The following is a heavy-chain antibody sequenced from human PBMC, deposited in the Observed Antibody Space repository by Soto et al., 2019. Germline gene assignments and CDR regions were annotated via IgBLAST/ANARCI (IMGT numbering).Heavy chain of an antibody. CDR3: ARGDYYDTSGPFSDAFDI. J-gene: IGHJ3*02. Sequence: PGGSLRLSCAASGFTFSSYAMHWVRQAPGKGLEWVANIKQDGSKKWYADSVKGRFTISRDNAKNSLYLQMNSLRAEDTAVYYCARGDYYDTSGPFSDAFDIWGQGTMVTVSS. D-gene: IGHD3-22*01. V-gene: IGHV3-7*04. CDR2: IKQDGSKK. CDR1: GFTFSSYA.